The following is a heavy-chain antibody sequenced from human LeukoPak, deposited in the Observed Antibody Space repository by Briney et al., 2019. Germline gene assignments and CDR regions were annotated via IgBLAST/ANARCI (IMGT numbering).Heavy chain of an antibody. Sequence: GGSLRLSCAASGFTFSSYGMHWVRQTPGKGLEWMALISFDGSIEYYVDSVKGRFTISRDNSKNTLFLQMNSLRPEDTAVYYCAKDSDIAVAGSDDALDVWGQGTMVTVSS. J-gene: IGHJ3*01. CDR3: AKDSDIAVAGSDDALDV. V-gene: IGHV3-30*18. CDR2: ISFDGSIE. D-gene: IGHD6-19*01. CDR1: GFTFSSYG.